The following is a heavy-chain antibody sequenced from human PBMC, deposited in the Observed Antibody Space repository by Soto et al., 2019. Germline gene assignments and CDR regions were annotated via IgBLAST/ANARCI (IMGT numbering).Heavy chain of an antibody. J-gene: IGHJ6*02. V-gene: IGHV4-39*02. CDR1: GGSISSSSYY. CDR3: AGETGKLVVPAAMGDYYYGMDV. D-gene: IGHD2-2*01. Sequence: ASETLSLTCTVSGGSISSSSYYWGWIRQPPGKGLEWIGSIYYSGSTYYNPSLKSRVTISVDTSKNQFSLKLSSVTAADAAVYYCAGETGKLVVPAAMGDYYYGMDVWGQGTTVTVSS. CDR2: IYYSGST.